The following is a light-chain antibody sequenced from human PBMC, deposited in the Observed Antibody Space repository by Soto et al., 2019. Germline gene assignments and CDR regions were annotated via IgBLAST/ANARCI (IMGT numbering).Light chain of an antibody. CDR1: SSDVGGYNY. J-gene: IGLJ2*01. CDR2: EVT. V-gene: IGLV2-8*01. CDR3: SSFAGGGNPVL. Sequence: QSALTQPPSASGSLGQSVTISCTGTSSDVGGYNYVYWHQQHPGKAPKVMIYEVTKRPPGAPDRFSGSKSGHTASLTVSGLQAEDEDDYYYSSFAGGGNPVLLGGGTKLTVL.